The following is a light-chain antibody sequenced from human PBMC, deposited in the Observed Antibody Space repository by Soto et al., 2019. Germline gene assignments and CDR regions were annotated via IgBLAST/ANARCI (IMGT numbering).Light chain of an antibody. V-gene: IGLV2-8*01. CDR1: SSDIGSYNF. J-gene: IGLJ2*01. CDR3: TSYAGGNILV. Sequence: SVLTQPPSASGSPGQSVTISCTGTSSDIGSYNFVSWYQQHPGKAPKVMLYEVRKRPSGVPDRFSGSKSGNTASLTVSGLQADDEADYYCTSYAGGNILVFGGGTKVTVL. CDR2: EVR.